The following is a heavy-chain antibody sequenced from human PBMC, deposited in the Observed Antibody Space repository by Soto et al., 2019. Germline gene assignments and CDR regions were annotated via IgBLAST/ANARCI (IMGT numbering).Heavy chain of an antibody. Sequence: HPGGSMELSSAASGFTFRSYAMSWVCQAPGKGLEWVSAISGSGGSTYYADSVKGRFTISRDNSKNTLYLQMNSLRAEDTAVYYCAKDFKTGTTSFPRFDPWGQGTLVTVSS. CDR1: GFTFRSYA. CDR2: ISGSGGST. CDR3: AKDFKTGTTSFPRFDP. J-gene: IGHJ5*02. D-gene: IGHD1-1*01. V-gene: IGHV3-23*01.